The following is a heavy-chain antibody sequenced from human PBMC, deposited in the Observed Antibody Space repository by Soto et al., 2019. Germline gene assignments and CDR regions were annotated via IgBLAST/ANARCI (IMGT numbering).Heavy chain of an antibody. CDR2: IKSKTDGGTT. CDR3: TTGTDYYYYMDV. V-gene: IGHV3-15*01. CDR1: GFTFSNAW. D-gene: IGHD2-21*02. J-gene: IGHJ6*03. Sequence: ESGGGLVKPGGSLRLSCAASGFTFSNAWMSWVRQAPGKGLEWVGRIKSKTDGGTTDYAAPVKGRFTISRDDSKNTLYLQMNSLKTEDTAVYYCTTGTDYYYYMDVWGKGTTVTVSS.